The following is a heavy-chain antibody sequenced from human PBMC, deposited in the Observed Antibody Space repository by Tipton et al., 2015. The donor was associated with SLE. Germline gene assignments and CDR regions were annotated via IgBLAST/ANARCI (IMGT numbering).Heavy chain of an antibody. Sequence: LECIGSIYHSGSTYYNPSLKSRITISTDASKNQFSLKLSSVTAADTAVYYCARHRGDTYYDILTGYYDYWGQGTLVTVSS. CDR3: ARHRGDTYYDILTGYYDY. D-gene: IGHD3-9*01. J-gene: IGHJ4*02. CDR2: IYHSGST. V-gene: IGHV4-38-2*01.